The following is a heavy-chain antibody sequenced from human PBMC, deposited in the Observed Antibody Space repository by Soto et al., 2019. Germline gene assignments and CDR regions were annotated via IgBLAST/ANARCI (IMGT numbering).Heavy chain of an antibody. J-gene: IGHJ4*02. CDR3: ASRTSGWYFDY. D-gene: IGHD6-19*01. CDR2: ISGSGGST. V-gene: IGHV3-23*01. CDR1: GFTFSSYA. Sequence: EVQLLESGGGLVQPGGSLRLSCTASGFTFSSYAVNWVRQAPGKGLESVSVISGSGGSTYYADSVKGRFTISRDNSKNSLYLQMNSLRAEDTAVYYCASRTSGWYFDYWGQGTLVTVSS.